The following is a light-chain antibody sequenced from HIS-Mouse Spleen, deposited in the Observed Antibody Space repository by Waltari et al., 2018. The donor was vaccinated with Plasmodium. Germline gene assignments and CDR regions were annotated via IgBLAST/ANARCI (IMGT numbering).Light chain of an antibody. CDR2: EDS. CDR3: YSTDSSGNHRV. Sequence: SYELTQPPSVSVSPGQTARITCSGDALTKKSAYWYQQKSGQAPVLVIYEDSKRPSGLPERFSGSSSGTMATLTISGAQVEDEADYYCYSTDSSGNHRVFGGGTKLTVL. J-gene: IGLJ3*02. V-gene: IGLV3-10*01. CDR1: ALTKKS.